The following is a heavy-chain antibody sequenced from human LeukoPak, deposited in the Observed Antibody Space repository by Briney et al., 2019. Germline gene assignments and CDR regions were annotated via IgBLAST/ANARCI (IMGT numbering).Heavy chain of an antibody. CDR2: IYYSGST. J-gene: IGHJ3*02. CDR1: GGSISSYY. Sequence: SETLSLTCTVSGGSISSYYWSWIRQPPGKGLEWIGYIYYSGSTNYNPSLKSRVTISVDTSKNQFSLKPSSVTAADTAVYYCARDGQGAFDIWGQGTMVTVSS. CDR3: ARDGQGAFDI. V-gene: IGHV4-59*01.